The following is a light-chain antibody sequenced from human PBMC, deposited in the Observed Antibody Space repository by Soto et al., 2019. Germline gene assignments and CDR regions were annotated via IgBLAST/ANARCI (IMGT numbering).Light chain of an antibody. Sequence: HVTHSPASMSASVGDRVTITYQASQDISNYLNWYQQKPGKAPKLLIYDASNLETGVPSRFSGSGSGTDFTFTISSLQPEDFATYSCQQTYRTPLTFGGGTKVDIK. J-gene: IGKJ4*01. V-gene: IGKV1-33*01. CDR1: QDISNY. CDR2: DAS. CDR3: QQTYRTPLT.